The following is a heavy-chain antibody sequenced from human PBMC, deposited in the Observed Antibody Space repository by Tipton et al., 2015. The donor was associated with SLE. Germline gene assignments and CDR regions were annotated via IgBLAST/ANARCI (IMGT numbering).Heavy chain of an antibody. Sequence: LRLSCSVSGGSISTNLHYWAWIRQPPGTGLEWIGSIFYSGPTYYNPSLESRVTVSIDRSKNHFSLSLRSVTAADTAVYYCARAPVGTFDYWGQGTLVTVSS. CDR1: GGSISTNLHY. V-gene: IGHV4-39*07. CDR2: IFYSGPT. D-gene: IGHD2-21*02. CDR3: ARAPVGTFDY. J-gene: IGHJ4*02.